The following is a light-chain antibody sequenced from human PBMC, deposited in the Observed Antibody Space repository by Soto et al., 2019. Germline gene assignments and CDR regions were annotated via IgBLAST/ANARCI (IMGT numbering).Light chain of an antibody. Sequence: EIVMTQSPATLSVSPGERPTLSCRASQSVSSNLAWYQQKPGQAPRLLIYGASTRATGIPARFSGSGSGTEFTLTISSLQSEDFAVYYCQQYSNWPPAYTFGQGTQLEIK. J-gene: IGKJ2*01. V-gene: IGKV3-15*01. CDR3: QQYSNWPPAYT. CDR2: GAS. CDR1: QSVSSN.